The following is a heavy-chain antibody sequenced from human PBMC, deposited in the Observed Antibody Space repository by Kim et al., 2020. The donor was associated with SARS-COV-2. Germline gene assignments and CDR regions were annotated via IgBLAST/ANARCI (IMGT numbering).Heavy chain of an antibody. CDR3: ARLPHDSSGYVDS. CDR2: VYHSGST. D-gene: IGHD3-22*01. J-gene: IGHJ4*02. CDR1: GGSISSSFNY. Sequence: SETLSLTCTVSGGSISSSFNYWGWIRQPPGKGLEWIGSVYHSGSTYDSPSLKSRVTVSVDTSKNEFYLKVISVTAADTAVYFCARLPHDSSGYVDSWGPGILVTVSS. V-gene: IGHV4-39*01.